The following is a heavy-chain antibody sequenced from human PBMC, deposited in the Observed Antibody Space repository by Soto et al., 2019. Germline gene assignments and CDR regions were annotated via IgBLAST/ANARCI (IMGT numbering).Heavy chain of an antibody. CDR2: IGTAGDT. J-gene: IGHJ4*02. Sequence: GGSLRLSCAASGFTFSSYDMHWVRQATGKGLEWVSAIGTAGDTYYPGSVKGRFTISRENAKNSLYLQMNSLRAEDTAVYYCARGANSYGYRVFVGYWGQGTLVTVSS. CDR1: GFTFSSYD. D-gene: IGHD5-18*01. V-gene: IGHV3-13*01. CDR3: ARGANSYGYRVFVGY.